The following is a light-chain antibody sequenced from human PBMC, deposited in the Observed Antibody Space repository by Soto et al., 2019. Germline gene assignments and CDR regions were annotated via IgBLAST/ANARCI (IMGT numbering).Light chain of an antibody. J-gene: IGKJ4*01. CDR3: QHYNRWPLT. Sequence: ETVMTQSPATLSVSPGERVTLSCWASESVNDNLAWYHQKPGQTPRLLIYDASTRAAGIPASFSGSGSGTELTLTISSLQSEDFGVYYCQHYNRWPLTFGGGTKVEIK. CDR2: DAS. CDR1: ESVNDN. V-gene: IGKV3-15*01.